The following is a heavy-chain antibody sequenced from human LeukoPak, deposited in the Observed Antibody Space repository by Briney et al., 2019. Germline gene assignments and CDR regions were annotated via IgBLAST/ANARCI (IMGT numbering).Heavy chain of an antibody. CDR1: GFNFDDYA. V-gene: IGHV3-9*01. CDR3: ARGVRKPYCTGGSCSSLGY. D-gene: IGHD2-15*01. Sequence: GGSLRLSCAASGFNFDDYAMHWVRQIPGNGLEWVSGINWNSGNIGYADSVKGRFTISRDNAKNSLYLQMNSLRAGDTAVYYCARGVRKPYCTGGSCSSLGYWGQGTLVTVSS. CDR2: INWNSGNI. J-gene: IGHJ4*02.